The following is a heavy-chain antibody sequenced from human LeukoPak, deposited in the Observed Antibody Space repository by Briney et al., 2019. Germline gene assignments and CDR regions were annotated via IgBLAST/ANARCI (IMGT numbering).Heavy chain of an antibody. CDR1: GFTFSSYW. CDR2: IKQDGSDK. D-gene: IGHD2-21*01. CDR3: AREGLWVGPDSGKTRHPYWEI. Sequence: PGGPLRLSCAASGFTFSSYWMSWVRQAPGKGLQWVANIKQDGSDKYYVDSVKGRFTISRDNAKNSLNLQMSSLRAEDTAVYYCAREGLWVGPDSGKTRHPYWEIWGQGTMVTVSS. J-gene: IGHJ3*02. V-gene: IGHV3-7*04.